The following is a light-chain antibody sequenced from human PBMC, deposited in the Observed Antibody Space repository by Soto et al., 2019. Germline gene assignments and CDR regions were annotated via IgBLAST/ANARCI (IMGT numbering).Light chain of an antibody. CDR3: CSYAGSSTFVV. Sequence: QSALTQPASVSGSPGQSITISCTGTSSDVGSHNIVSWYQQHPGKAPKLMIYEGSKRPSGISNRFSASKSGITASLTISGLQAEDAADYYCCSYAGSSTFVVFGGGTKLTVL. J-gene: IGLJ2*01. CDR1: SSDVGSHNI. V-gene: IGLV2-23*03. CDR2: EGS.